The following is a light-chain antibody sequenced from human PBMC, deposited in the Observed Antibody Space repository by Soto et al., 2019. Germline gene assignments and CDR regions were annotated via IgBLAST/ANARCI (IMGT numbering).Light chain of an antibody. CDR2: NNN. V-gene: IGLV1-44*01. J-gene: IGLJ1*01. CDR3: ASWDDRLNGFV. CDR1: TSNIGSHT. Sequence: QSVLTQPPSASGTPGQRVTIYCSGSTSNIGSHTLNWYQQLPGTAPKLLIYNNNQRPSGVPDRFSGSKSGTSASLAISGLQSEDEADYYCASWDDRLNGFVFGTGTKVTVL.